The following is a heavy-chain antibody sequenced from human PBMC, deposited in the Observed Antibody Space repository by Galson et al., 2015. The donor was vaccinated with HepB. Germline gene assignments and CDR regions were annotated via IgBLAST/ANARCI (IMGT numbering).Heavy chain of an antibody. Sequence: LTCAVSGDSISNDRWWSWIRQPPGEGLEWIGEAYHSGGTNYRPSPKSPVTISGDKSKNQFSLKLTSVTAADTAVYYCAGEKEGRGYFDYWGQGTLVTVSS. CDR2: AYHSGGT. J-gene: IGHJ4*02. CDR3: AGEKEGRGYFDY. V-gene: IGHV4-4*02. CDR1: GDSISNDRW. D-gene: IGHD3-10*01.